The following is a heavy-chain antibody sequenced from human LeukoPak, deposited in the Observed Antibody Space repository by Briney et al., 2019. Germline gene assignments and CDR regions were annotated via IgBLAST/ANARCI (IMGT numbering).Heavy chain of an antibody. D-gene: IGHD3-22*01. CDR1: GFTFSSYA. V-gene: IGHV3-23*01. Sequence: PGGSLRLSCAASGFTFSSYAMSWVRQAPGKGLEWVSAISGSGGSTYYADSVKGRFTISRDNSKNTLYPQMNSLRAEDTAVYYCAKDTYYYDSSGYYYYLDYWGQGTLVTVSS. J-gene: IGHJ4*02. CDR3: AKDTYYYDSSGYYYYLDY. CDR2: ISGSGGST.